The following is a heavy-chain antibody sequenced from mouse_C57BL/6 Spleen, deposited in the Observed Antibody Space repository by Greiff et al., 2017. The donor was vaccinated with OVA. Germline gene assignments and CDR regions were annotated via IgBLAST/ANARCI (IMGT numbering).Heavy chain of an antibody. D-gene: IGHD2-3*01. CDR1: GYAFSSYW. Sequence: VQLQQSGASVKISCKASGYAFSSYWMNWVKQRPGKGLEWIGQIYPGDGDTNYNGKFKGKATLTADKSSSTAYMQLSSLTSEDSAVYFCARWDDGYLWYFEVWGTGTTVTVSS. CDR3: ARWDDGYLWYFEV. V-gene: IGHV1-80*01. J-gene: IGHJ1*03. CDR2: IYPGDGDT.